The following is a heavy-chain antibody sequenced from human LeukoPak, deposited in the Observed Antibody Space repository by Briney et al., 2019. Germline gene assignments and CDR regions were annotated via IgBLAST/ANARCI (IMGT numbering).Heavy chain of an antibody. CDR3: TVTYYDILTGYYIDY. J-gene: IGHJ4*02. V-gene: IGHV3-15*01. CDR1: GFTFSNAW. Sequence: GGSLRLSCAASGFTFSNAWMSWVRQAPGKGLEWVGRIKSKTDGGTTDYAAPVKGRFTISRDDSKNTLYLQMNSLKTEDTAVYYCTVTYYDILTGYYIDYWGQGTLVTVSS. CDR2: IKSKTDGGTT. D-gene: IGHD3-9*01.